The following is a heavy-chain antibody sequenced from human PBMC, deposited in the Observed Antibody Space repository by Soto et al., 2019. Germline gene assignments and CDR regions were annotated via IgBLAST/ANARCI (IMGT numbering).Heavy chain of an antibody. CDR2: IYYGGST. J-gene: IGHJ4*02. Sequence: QPPGKGLEWIGSIYYGGSTYYNPSLKSRVTISVDTSKNQFSLKLSSVTAADTAVYYCARVDFWSGDLDYWGQGTLVTVSS. V-gene: IGHV4-39*01. D-gene: IGHD3-3*01. CDR3: ARVDFWSGDLDY.